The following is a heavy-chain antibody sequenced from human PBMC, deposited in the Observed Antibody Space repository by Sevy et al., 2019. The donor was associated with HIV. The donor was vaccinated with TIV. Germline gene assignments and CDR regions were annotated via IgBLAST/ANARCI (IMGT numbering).Heavy chain of an antibody. Sequence: GGSLRLSCTASGFSFSGYAMHWVRQAPGKGLEWVVGISDDGSRKYYVDSVKDRFTISRDNSENTLYLEMNSLRSEDTVIYYCARDRWRFLEWLRVAFDIWGQGTMVTVSS. CDR1: GFSFSGYA. V-gene: IGHV3-30-3*01. CDR2: ISDDGSRK. D-gene: IGHD3-3*01. CDR3: ARDRWRFLEWLRVAFDI. J-gene: IGHJ3*02.